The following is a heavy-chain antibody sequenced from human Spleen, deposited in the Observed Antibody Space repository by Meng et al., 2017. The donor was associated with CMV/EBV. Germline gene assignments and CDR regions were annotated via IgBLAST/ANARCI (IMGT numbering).Heavy chain of an antibody. CDR3: ARSAVIGVVSYYYYGMDV. Sequence: ASVKVSCKASGYTFTGYYMHWVRQAPGQGLEWMGWINPNSAGTNYAQKFQGRVTMTRDTSISTAYMELSRLRSDDTAVYYCARSAVIGVVSYYYYGMDVWGQGTMVTVSS. CDR1: GYTFTGYY. CDR2: INPNSAGT. D-gene: IGHD3-3*01. J-gene: IGHJ6*02. V-gene: IGHV1-2*02.